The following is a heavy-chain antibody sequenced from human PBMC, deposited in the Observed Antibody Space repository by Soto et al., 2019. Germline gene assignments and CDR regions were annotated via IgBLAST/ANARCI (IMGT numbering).Heavy chain of an antibody. CDR2: ISAYNGNT. V-gene: IGHV1-18*01. D-gene: IGHD4-17*01. J-gene: IGHJ4*02. Sequence: GASVKVSCTASGYTFTSYGISWVRQAPGQGLEWMGWISAYNGNTNYAQKLQGRVTMTTDTSTSTAYMELRSLRSDDTAVYYCARPDYGDSSYYFDYWGQGTLVTVSS. CDR3: ARPDYGDSSYYFDY. CDR1: GYTFTSYG.